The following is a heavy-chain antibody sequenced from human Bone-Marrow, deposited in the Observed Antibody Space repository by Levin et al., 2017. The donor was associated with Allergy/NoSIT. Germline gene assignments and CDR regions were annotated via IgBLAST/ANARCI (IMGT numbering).Heavy chain of an antibody. CDR3: ARESGYAARLDY. CDR2: LYTSGST. Sequence: RTSETLSLTCTVSGGSISSGSYYWTWIRQPAGKGLEWIGRLYTSGSTNYSPSLKSRVTISADTSKNQVSLSLTSVTAADTAMYFCARESGYAARLDYWGQGTLVTVSS. D-gene: IGHD3-16*01. V-gene: IGHV4-61*02. J-gene: IGHJ4*02. CDR1: GGSISSGSYY.